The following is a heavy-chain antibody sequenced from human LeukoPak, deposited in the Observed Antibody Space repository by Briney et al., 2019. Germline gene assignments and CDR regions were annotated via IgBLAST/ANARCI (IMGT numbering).Heavy chain of an antibody. CDR2: IYYSGST. Sequence: SETLSLTCTVSGGSISSSSYYWGWIRQPPGKGLEWIGSIYYSGSTYYNPSLKSRVTISVETSKNQFSLKLSSVTAADTAVYYCARRSTPADYDFWSGELMDVWGQGTTVTVSS. CDR1: GGSISSSSYY. J-gene: IGHJ6*02. V-gene: IGHV4-39*01. D-gene: IGHD3-3*01. CDR3: ARRSTPADYDFWSGELMDV.